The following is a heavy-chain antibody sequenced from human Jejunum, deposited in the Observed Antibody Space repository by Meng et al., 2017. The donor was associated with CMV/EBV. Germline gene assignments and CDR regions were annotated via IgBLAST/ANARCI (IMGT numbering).Heavy chain of an antibody. V-gene: IGHV3-74*01. J-gene: IGHJ4*02. Sequence: LSCATSGFTFSNSWMNWVRQAPGKGMEWVALIYSDGSTTFYADSVKGRFTISRDNAKNTLYLQMNSLRVEDTAVYYCARGDGSQFFWGQGTLVTVSS. CDR2: IYSDGSTT. CDR3: ARGDGSQFF. CDR1: GFTFSNSW. D-gene: IGHD1-26*01.